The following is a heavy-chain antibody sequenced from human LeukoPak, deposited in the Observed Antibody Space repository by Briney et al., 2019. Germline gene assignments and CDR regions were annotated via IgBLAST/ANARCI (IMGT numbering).Heavy chain of an antibody. J-gene: IGHJ4*02. Sequence: ASVTVSCKASGYTFTVYYMHWVRQAPGQGLEWMGRINPNSGGTNYAQKFQGRVTMTRDTSISTAYMELSRLRSDDTAVYYCARERCSGGSCGFDYWGQGTLVTVSS. CDR3: ARERCSGGSCGFDY. V-gene: IGHV1-2*06. D-gene: IGHD2-15*01. CDR1: GYTFTVYY. CDR2: INPNSGGT.